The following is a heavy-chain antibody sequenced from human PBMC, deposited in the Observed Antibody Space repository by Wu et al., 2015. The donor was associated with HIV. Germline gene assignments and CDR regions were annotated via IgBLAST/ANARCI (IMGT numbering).Heavy chain of an antibody. CDR3: ARVDPVPYYDFWSGYEFGAFDI. CDR1: GDGFTSYA. CDR2: ISAYNGNT. V-gene: IGHV1-18*01. J-gene: IGHJ3*02. D-gene: IGHD3-3*01. Sequence: QAQLVQFGAEVKKPGSSVKVTCKASGDGFTSYAVSWVRQAPGQGLEWMGWISAYNGNTNYAQKLQGRVTMTTDTSTSTAYMELRSLRSDDTAVYYCARVDPVPYYDFWSGYEFGAFDIWGQGTMVTVSS.